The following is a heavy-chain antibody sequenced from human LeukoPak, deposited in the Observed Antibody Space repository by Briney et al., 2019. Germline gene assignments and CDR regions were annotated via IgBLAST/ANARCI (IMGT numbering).Heavy chain of an antibody. D-gene: IGHD2-2*01. CDR2: IYYSGST. V-gene: IGHV4-31*03. CDR1: GGSISSGGYY. CDR3: ARDLDCSSISCDSGGGIDI. Sequence: KSSETLSLTCTASGGSISSGGYYWSWIRQHPGKGLEWIGHIYYSGSTYYNPSLKSRVTISVDTSKNQFSLKLSSVTAADTAVYYCARDLDCSSISCDSGGGIDIWGQGTMVTVSS. J-gene: IGHJ3*02.